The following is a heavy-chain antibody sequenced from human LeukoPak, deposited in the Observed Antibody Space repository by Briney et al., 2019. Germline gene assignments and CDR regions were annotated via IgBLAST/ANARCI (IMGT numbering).Heavy chain of an antibody. D-gene: IGHD3-22*01. V-gene: IGHV1-69*13. Sequence: VASVKVSCKASGGSFSTSSISWVRRAPGQGLEWMGGIIPIFDTANYAQKFQGTVTITADESTSTAYMELSSLKSEDTAVYFCATDSHDSSGYFSIDYWGQGTLVTVSS. J-gene: IGHJ4*02. CDR2: IIPIFDTA. CDR1: GGSFSTSS. CDR3: ATDSHDSSGYFSIDY.